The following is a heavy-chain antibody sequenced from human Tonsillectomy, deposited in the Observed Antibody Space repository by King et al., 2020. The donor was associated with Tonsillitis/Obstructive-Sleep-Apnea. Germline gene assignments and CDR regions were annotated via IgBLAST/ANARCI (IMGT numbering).Heavy chain of an antibody. CDR3: ARTRPDYYYYYMDV. Sequence: EVQLVESGGGLVQPGGSLRLSCAASGFTVSSNYMSWVRQAPGKGLEWGSVIYSGGSTYYADSVKGRFTISRDNSKNTLYLQMNSLRAEDTAVYYCARTRPDYYYYYMDVWGKGTTVTVSS. J-gene: IGHJ6*03. D-gene: IGHD2-2*01. CDR2: IYSGGST. V-gene: IGHV3-66*01. CDR1: GFTVSSNY.